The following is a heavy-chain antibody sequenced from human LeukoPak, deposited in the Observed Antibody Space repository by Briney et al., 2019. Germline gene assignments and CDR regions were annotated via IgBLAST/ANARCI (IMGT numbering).Heavy chain of an antibody. Sequence: SETLSLTCTVSGGSINSSSRNSYYWGWIRQPPGKGLEWVGGIYYSGTTYYSPSLKSRVTISVDTSKNQFSLRLSSVTAADTAVYYCARDKLASGGATRGYGMDVWGQGTTVTVS. D-gene: IGHD1-26*01. J-gene: IGHJ6*02. CDR1: GGSINSSSRNSYY. CDR2: IYYSGTT. V-gene: IGHV4-39*02. CDR3: ARDKLASGGATRGYGMDV.